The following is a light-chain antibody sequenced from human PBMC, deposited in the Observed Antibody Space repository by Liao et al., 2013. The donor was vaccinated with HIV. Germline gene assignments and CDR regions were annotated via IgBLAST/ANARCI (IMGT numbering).Light chain of an antibody. J-gene: IGLJ3*02. CDR1: SIGTKY. CDR2: YDT. V-gene: IGLV3-21*02. Sequence: SHVLTQPPSVSVAPGQTARITCGGSSIGTKYVHWYQKRPGRAPVVVIYYDTDRPSEISERFSGSHSGNTATLIINTVEVGDEADYYCQLWDSRIDCPVIGGGTKLTVV. CDR3: QLWDSRIDCPV.